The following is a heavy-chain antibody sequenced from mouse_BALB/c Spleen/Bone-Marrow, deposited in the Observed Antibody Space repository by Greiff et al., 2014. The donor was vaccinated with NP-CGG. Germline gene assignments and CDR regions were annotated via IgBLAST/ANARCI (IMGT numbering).Heavy chain of an antibody. V-gene: IGHV1-5*01. D-gene: IGHD1-1*01. Sequence: EVQLQQSGTVLARPGASVKMSCKASGYSFTSYWMHWVKQRPGQGLEWIGAIYPGNGDTHYDPKFKGKATMTAVTSASTAYMELSSLTNEDSAVYYCTSGSRQMDYWGQGTTVTVSS. CDR2: IYPGNGDT. CDR3: TSGSRQMDY. CDR1: GYSFTSYW. J-gene: IGHJ4*01.